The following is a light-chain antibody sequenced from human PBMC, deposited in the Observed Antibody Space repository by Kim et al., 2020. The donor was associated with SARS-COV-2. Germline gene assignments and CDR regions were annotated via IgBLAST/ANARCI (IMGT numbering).Light chain of an antibody. Sequence: ILSGRPSQRVGRKLSWYLQKPGEAPRLVISGASTRATGVLTRFSGSGYGTEFSLTISSLQSEDFAVYYCQQYNNWPPLTFGPGTKVDIK. CDR1: QRVGRK. J-gene: IGKJ3*01. V-gene: IGKV3-15*01. CDR2: GAS. CDR3: QQYNNWPPLT.